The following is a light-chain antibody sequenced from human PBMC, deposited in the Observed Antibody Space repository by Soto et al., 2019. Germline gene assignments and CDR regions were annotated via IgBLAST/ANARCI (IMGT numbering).Light chain of an antibody. CDR1: QSISSY. Sequence: DIPMTQSPSSLSASVGDRVTITCRASQSISSYLNWYQQKPGKAPKLLIYAASSLQGGVPSRFSGSGSGTDLTLNISSLQPEDFATYYCQPSYSTLITFCQGTRLEI. CDR2: AAS. CDR3: QPSYSTLIT. J-gene: IGKJ5*01. V-gene: IGKV1-39*01.